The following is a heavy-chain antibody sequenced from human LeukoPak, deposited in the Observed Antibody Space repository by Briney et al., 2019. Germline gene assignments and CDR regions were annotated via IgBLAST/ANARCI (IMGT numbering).Heavy chain of an antibody. CDR3: AREGIVVVPAAIPFDY. V-gene: IGHV3-33*01. Sequence: GRSLRLSCAASGFTFSSYGMHWVRQAPGKGLEWVAVIWYDGSNKYYADSVKGRFTISRDNAKNSLYLQMNSLRAEDTAVYYCAREGIVVVPAAIPFDYWGQGTLVTVSS. J-gene: IGHJ4*02. CDR2: IWYDGSNK. D-gene: IGHD2-2*01. CDR1: GFTFSSYG.